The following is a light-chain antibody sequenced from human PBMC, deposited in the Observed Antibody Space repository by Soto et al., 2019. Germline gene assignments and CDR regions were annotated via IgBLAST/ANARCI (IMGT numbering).Light chain of an antibody. CDR3: QQYYSIPRT. V-gene: IGKV4-1*01. CDR2: WAS. Sequence: DIVMTQSPDSLAVSLGERATINCKSSQSVLYRSTNKNYLAWYQQKPGQPPKLLIYWASTRESGVPDRFSGSGSGTDFTLTISSLQAEDVAVYYCQQYYSIPRTFDQGTKVEIK. J-gene: IGKJ1*01. CDR1: QSVLYRSTNKNY.